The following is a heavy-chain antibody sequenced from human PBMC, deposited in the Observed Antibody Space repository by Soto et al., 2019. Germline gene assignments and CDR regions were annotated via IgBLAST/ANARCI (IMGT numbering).Heavy chain of an antibody. V-gene: IGHV1-69*06. CDR2: IIPIFGTA. CDR3: ARLIVEEIYYYYGMDV. J-gene: IGHJ6*02. CDR1: GGTFSSYA. D-gene: IGHD3-22*01. Sequence: GASVKVSCKASGGTFSSYAISWVRQAPGQGLEWMGGIIPIFGTANYAQKFQGRVTITADKSTSTAYMELSSLRSEDTAVYYCARLIVEEIYYYYGMDVWGQGTTVTVSS.